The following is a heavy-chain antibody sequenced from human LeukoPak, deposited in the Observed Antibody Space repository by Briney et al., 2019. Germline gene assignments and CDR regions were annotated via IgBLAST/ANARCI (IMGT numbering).Heavy chain of an antibody. CDR2: ISSSGSTI. CDR1: GFTFSDYY. J-gene: IGHJ6*02. CDR3: ARGSTMIPPLYYYGMDV. D-gene: IGHD3-22*01. Sequence: GSPRLSCAASGFTFSDYYMSWIRQAPGKGLEWVSYISSSGSTIYYADSVKGRFTISRDNAKNSLYLQMNSLRAEDTAVYYCARGSTMIPPLYYYGMDVWGQGTTVTVSS. V-gene: IGHV3-11*01.